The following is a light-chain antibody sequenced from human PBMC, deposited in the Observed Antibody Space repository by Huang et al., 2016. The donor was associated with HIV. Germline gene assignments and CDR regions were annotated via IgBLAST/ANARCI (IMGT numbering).Light chain of an antibody. J-gene: IGKJ1*01. CDR3: QQYDNWPPWT. V-gene: IGKV3-15*01. CDR1: QSVSNN. Sequence: EIVMTQSTVTLSVSPGERATLSCKASQSVSNNLAWYQQTPGQAPRLLIYGASTRATGIPARFSGSGSGTNFTLTISSLESEDSAVYYCQQYDNWPPWTFGQGTKVEIK. CDR2: GAS.